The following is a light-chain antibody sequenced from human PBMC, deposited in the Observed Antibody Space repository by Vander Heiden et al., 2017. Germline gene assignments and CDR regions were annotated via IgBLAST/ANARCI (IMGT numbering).Light chain of an antibody. V-gene: IGKV1-5*03. Sequence: DLQMTQSPSTLSASVGDRVTITCRASQSISSWLAWYQQKPGKAPKLLIYKASSLESGVPSRFSGSGSGTEFTLTISSLQPDDFATYHCQQYNSYPCTFGQGTKVEIK. CDR3: QQYNSYPCT. CDR2: KAS. CDR1: QSISSW. J-gene: IGKJ1*01.